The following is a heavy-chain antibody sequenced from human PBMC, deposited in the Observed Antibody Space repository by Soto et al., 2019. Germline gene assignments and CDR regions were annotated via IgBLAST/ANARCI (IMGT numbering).Heavy chain of an antibody. J-gene: IGHJ3*01. D-gene: IGHD4-4*01. CDR2: ISIDGGTT. CDR1: GFTFSNYA. CDR3: VREESDYSLGAFDV. V-gene: IGHV3-64*02. Sequence: GGSLRLSCAVSGFTFSNYAMNWVRQAPGRGLEYVSSISIDGGTTFYGDSVKGRFTISTDNSKNTLYLQMGSLRVEDTAVYYCVREESDYSLGAFDVWGQGTMVTVSS.